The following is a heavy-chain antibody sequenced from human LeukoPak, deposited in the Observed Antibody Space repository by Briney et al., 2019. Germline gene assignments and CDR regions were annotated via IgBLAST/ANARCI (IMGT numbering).Heavy chain of an antibody. CDR1: GFTFSSYW. D-gene: IGHD3-22*01. Sequence: PGGSLRLSFAASGFTFSSYWMSWVRQAPGKGLEWVANIKQDGSEKYYVDSVKGRFTISRDNAKNSLYLQMNSLRAEDTAVYYCARVWYYYDSSGYYPDYWGQGTLVTVSS. J-gene: IGHJ4*02. V-gene: IGHV3-7*01. CDR2: IKQDGSEK. CDR3: ARVWYYYDSSGYYPDY.